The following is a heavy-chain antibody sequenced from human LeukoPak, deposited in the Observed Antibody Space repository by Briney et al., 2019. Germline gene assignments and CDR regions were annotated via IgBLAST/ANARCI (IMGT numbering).Heavy chain of an antibody. CDR2: IYTSGST. CDR1: GGSISSYY. J-gene: IGHJ4*02. Sequence: PSETLSLTCTVSGGSISSYYWSWIRQPAGKGLEWIGRIYTSGSTNYSPSLKSRVTISVDKSKNQFSLKLSSVTAADTAVYYCARDEPYYYDSSGYYTYYFDYWGQGTLVTVSS. V-gene: IGHV4-4*07. D-gene: IGHD3-22*01. CDR3: ARDEPYYYDSSGYYTYYFDY.